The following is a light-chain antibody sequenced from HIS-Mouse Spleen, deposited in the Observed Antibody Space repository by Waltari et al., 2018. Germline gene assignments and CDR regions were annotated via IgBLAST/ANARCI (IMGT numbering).Light chain of an antibody. CDR3: QQYDNLPFT. Sequence: DIQITQSPCSLSASVGDRLTITCQASQDISNYLNWYQQKPGKAPKRLIYDASNLETGVPSRLSGSGSGTDFTFTISSLQPEDIATYYCQQYDNLPFTFGPGTKVDIK. CDR2: DAS. J-gene: IGKJ3*01. V-gene: IGKV1-33*01. CDR1: QDISNY.